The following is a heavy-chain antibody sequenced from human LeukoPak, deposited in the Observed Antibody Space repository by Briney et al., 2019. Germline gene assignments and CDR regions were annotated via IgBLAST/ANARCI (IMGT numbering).Heavy chain of an antibody. CDR2: ISAYNGIT. D-gene: IGHD3-22*01. V-gene: IGHV1-18*01. CDR3: ARDTYYSDSSGYFDY. Sequence: ASVKVSCKASGYTFTSYGISWVRQAPGQGLEWMGWISAYNGITNYAQKLQGRVTMTTDTSTSTAYMELRSLRSADTAVYYCARDTYYSDSSGYFDYWGQGTLVTVSS. J-gene: IGHJ4*02. CDR1: GYTFTSYG.